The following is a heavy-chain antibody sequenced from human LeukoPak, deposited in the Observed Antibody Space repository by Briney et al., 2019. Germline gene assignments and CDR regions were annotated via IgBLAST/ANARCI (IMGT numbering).Heavy chain of an antibody. V-gene: IGHV3-23*01. CDR3: AKDRDTYYYDSAGPGPDAFDI. CDR2: LSGSGYST. CDR1: GFIFSSYA. D-gene: IGHD3-22*01. J-gene: IGHJ3*02. Sequence: GGSLRLSCAASGFIFSSYAMSWVRQAPGEGLEWVSTLSGSGYSTYYADSVKGRFTTSRDKFKNTLYLQMNSLRAEDTAVYYSAKDRDTYYYDSAGPGPDAFDIWGQGTMVTV.